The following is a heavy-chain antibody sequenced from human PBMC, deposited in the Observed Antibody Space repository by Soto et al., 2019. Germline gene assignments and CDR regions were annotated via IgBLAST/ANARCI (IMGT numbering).Heavy chain of an antibody. J-gene: IGHJ6*02. CDR2: IIPVYGTT. D-gene: IGHD5-18*01. V-gene: IGHV1-69*06. Sequence: QVQLVQSGAEVKKPGSSVKVSCKASGGTFSSYAISWVRQAPGQGLEWMGGIIPVYGTTNYAQEFQGRITITADKSTSTAHFELTSLTSEDTAVYYCARALLDTSMVTDYYGLDVWGQGTTVTVSS. CDR3: ARALLDTSMVTDYYGLDV. CDR1: GGTFSSYA.